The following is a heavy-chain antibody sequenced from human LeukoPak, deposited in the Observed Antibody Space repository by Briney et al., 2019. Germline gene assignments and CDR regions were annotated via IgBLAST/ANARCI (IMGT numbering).Heavy chain of an antibody. CDR1: GFTFSSYS. CDR3: ARGGEYGAVAGTRSHPHNWFDP. D-gene: IGHD6-19*01. Sequence: TGGSLRLSCAASGFTFSSYSMNWVRQAPGKGLEWVSSISSSSSYIYYADSVKGRFTISRDNAKNSLYLQMNSLRAEDTAVYYCARGGEYGAVAGTRSHPHNWFDPWGQGTLVTVSS. V-gene: IGHV3-21*01. J-gene: IGHJ5*02. CDR2: ISSSSSYI.